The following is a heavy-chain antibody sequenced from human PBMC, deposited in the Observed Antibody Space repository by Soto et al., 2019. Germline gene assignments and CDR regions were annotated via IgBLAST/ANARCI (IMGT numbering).Heavy chain of an antibody. D-gene: IGHD3-10*01. V-gene: IGHV3-30*18. J-gene: IGHJ6*02. CDR1: GFTFSSYG. CDR3: AKDASLWFGDRDVPISFYYYGMDV. Sequence: QVQLVESGGGVVQPGRSLRLSCAASGFTFSSYGMHWVRQAPGKGLEWVAVISYDGSNKYYADSVKGRFTISRDNSKNTLYLQMNSLRAEDTGVYYCAKDASLWFGDRDVPISFYYYGMDVWGQGTTVTVSS. CDR2: ISYDGSNK.